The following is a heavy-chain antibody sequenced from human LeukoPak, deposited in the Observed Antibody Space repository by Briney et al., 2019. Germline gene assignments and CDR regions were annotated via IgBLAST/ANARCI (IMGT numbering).Heavy chain of an antibody. CDR2: ISERSNNI. V-gene: IGHV3-48*01. CDR3: ARDVLAATGPF. Sequence: PGGSLRLSWAASGFSFSSYSMSWVRQAPGKGLEWVSFISERSNNIYYADSVKGRFTISRDNPKNSVYLQMNSLRAEDTAVYYCARDVLAATGPFWGQGTLVTVSS. J-gene: IGHJ4*02. D-gene: IGHD6-13*01. CDR1: GFSFSSYS.